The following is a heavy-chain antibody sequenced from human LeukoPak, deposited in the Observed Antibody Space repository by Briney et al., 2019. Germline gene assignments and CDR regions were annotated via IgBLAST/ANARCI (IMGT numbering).Heavy chain of an antibody. CDR2: IGISGVST. V-gene: IGHV3-64D*06. Sequence: GGSLRLSCLASGFTFTSYAMHWVRQAPGKGLEYVSAIGISGVSTYYADSVKGRFTISRDNSKNTLYLQMSTLRAEDTAVYYCVKGQMDYWGQGTLVTVSS. D-gene: IGHD5-24*01. CDR1: GFTFTSYA. CDR3: VKGQMDY. J-gene: IGHJ4*02.